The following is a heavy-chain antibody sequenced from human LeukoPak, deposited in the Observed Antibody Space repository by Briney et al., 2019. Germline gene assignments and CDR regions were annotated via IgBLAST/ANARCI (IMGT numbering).Heavy chain of an antibody. D-gene: IGHD6-13*01. V-gene: IGHV3-21*01. CDR1: GFTVSSYS. J-gene: IGHJ4*02. CDR2: ISSSSSYI. Sequence: GGSLRLSCAASGFTVSSYSMNWVRQAPGKGLEWVSSISSSSSYIYYADSVKGRFTISRDNAKNSLYLQMNSLRAEDTAVYYCARDEQQLVPDDYWGQGTLVTVSS. CDR3: ARDEQQLVPDDY.